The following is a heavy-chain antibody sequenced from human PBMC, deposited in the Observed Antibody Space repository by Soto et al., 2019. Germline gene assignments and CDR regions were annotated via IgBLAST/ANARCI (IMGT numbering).Heavy chain of an antibody. CDR1: GFTFSSYA. V-gene: IGHV3-23*01. J-gene: IGHJ1*01. Sequence: EVQLLESGGGLVQPGGSLRLSCAASGFTFSSYAMSWVRQAPGKGLEWVSAISGSGGSTYYADSVKGRFTISRDNSKNTLYLQMNSLRAEDSAVYYCAKAALGYCSSTSCCMGYWGQGTLVTVSS. CDR3: AKAALGYCSSTSCCMGY. CDR2: ISGSGGST. D-gene: IGHD2-2*01.